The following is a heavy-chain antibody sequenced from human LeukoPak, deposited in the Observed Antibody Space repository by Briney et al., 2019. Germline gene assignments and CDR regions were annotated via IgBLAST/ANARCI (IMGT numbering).Heavy chain of an antibody. CDR1: GYSFTSYW. V-gene: IGHV5-51*01. Sequence: KSGESLKISCKGSGYSFTSYWIGWVRQMPGKGLEWMGIIYPGDSDTRYSPSFQGQVTISADKSISTAYLQWSSLKASDTAVYYCARTLTPQLPDAFDIWGQGTMVTVSS. CDR2: IYPGDSDT. CDR3: ARTLTPQLPDAFDI. D-gene: IGHD4-23*01. J-gene: IGHJ3*02.